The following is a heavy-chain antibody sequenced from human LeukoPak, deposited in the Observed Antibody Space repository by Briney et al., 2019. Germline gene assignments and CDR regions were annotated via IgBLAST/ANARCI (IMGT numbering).Heavy chain of an antibody. D-gene: IGHD3-9*01. Sequence: SETLSLTCTVSGGSISTTNYYWGWIRQSPGKGLEWFGCVYYSGSTYYNPSLKSRVTISVDTSQNQFSLQLTSVTAADTAVYYCARAMTYYDILTGYLGGNYFDYWGQGTLVTVSS. J-gene: IGHJ4*02. V-gene: IGHV4-39*07. CDR1: GGSISTTNYY. CDR2: VYYSGST. CDR3: ARAMTYYDILTGYLGGNYFDY.